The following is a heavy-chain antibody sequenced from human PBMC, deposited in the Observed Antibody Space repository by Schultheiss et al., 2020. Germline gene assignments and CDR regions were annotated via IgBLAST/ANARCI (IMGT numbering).Heavy chain of an antibody. V-gene: IGHV1-2*06. Sequence: ASVKVSCKASGYTFTGYYMHWVRQAPGQGLEWMGRINPNSGGTNYAQKFQGRVTMTRDTSISTAYMELSSLRSEDTAVYYCALDRIAVADQDYWGQGTLVNVSS. J-gene: IGHJ4*02. CDR2: INPNSGGT. CDR1: GYTFTGYY. CDR3: ALDRIAVADQDY. D-gene: IGHD6-19*01.